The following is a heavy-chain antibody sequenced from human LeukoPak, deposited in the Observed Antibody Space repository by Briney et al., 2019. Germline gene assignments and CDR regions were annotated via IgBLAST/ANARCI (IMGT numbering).Heavy chain of an antibody. CDR1: GGSFSGYY. J-gene: IGHJ6*02. CDR3: ARGDDSNPTAYYYYGMGV. D-gene: IGHD4-11*01. V-gene: IGHV4-34*01. CDR2: ISHSGST. Sequence: SETLSLTCAVYGGSFSGYYWSWIRQPPGKGLEWIGEISHSGSTNSNPSLKSRVTISVDTSKNQFSLKLSSVTAADTAVYYCARGDDSNPTAYYYYGMGVWGQGTTVTVSS.